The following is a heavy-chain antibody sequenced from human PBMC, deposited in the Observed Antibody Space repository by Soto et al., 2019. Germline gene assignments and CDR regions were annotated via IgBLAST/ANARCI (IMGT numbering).Heavy chain of an antibody. CDR3: ARHYYYYGSGTYFDS. J-gene: IGHJ4*02. CDR1: GGSISKYY. CDR2: IYYSGNT. Sequence: SETLSLTCTVSGGSISKYYWSWIRQPPGKGLEWIGYIYYSGNTNYNPSLKSRVTISVDTSKNQFSLRLSSVTAADTAVYYCARHYYYYGSGTYFDSWGQGTLVTVSS. V-gene: IGHV4-59*08. D-gene: IGHD3-10*01.